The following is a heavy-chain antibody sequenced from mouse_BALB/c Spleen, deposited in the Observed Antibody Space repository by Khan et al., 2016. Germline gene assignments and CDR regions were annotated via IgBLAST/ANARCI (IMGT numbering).Heavy chain of an antibody. D-gene: IGHD4-1*01. Sequence: QVQLQQPGAELVKPGASVKLSCKASGYTFTSYWMHWVKQRPGQGLEWIGEIDPSDSYTNYNQKFKGKATLTVDKSSSTAYMQLSSLTSEDSAVYYCARRALLTGLDYWGQGTTLTVSS. J-gene: IGHJ2*01. CDR1: GYTFTSYW. CDR3: ARRALLTGLDY. CDR2: IDPSDSYT. V-gene: IGHV1-69*02.